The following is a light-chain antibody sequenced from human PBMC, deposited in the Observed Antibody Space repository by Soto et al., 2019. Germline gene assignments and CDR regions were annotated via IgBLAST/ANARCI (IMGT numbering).Light chain of an antibody. CDR3: QQYTNSRWT. CDR1: QSFSRNY. CDR2: AAS. V-gene: IGKV3-20*01. Sequence: PGETATLSCRSSQSFSRNYLAWYQQKPGQAPRVLIYAASTRATGIPDRFSGSGSGTDFTLTISRLESEDFAVYYCQQYTNSRWTFGQGTKVDIK. J-gene: IGKJ1*01.